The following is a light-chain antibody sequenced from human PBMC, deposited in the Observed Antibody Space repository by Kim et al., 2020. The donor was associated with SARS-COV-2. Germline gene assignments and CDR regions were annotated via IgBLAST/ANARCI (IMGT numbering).Light chain of an antibody. CDR1: RSTLGRHF. CDR2: NDN. Sequence: GPWVTCPCSCSRSTLGRHFVNWYQQLPGPAPKVFIYNDNQRPSGVPDRFSGSRSGTSASLAISGLQSEDEADYYCATWDVTLNGWVFGGGTQLTVL. CDR3: ATWDVTLNGWV. V-gene: IGLV1-44*01. J-gene: IGLJ3*02.